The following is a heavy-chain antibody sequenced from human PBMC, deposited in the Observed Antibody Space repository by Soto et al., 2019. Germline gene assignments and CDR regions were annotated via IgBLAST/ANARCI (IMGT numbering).Heavy chain of an antibody. V-gene: IGHV3-23*01. J-gene: IGHJ4*02. D-gene: IGHD2-15*01. CDR2: ICGRGGNT. CDR3: AKAGCSGGTCYLYSFDY. CDR1: GFTFSNYA. Sequence: PGGSLRLSCAASGFTFSNYAMSWVRQAPGKGLEWVSTICGRGGNTYYADSVKGRFTISRDNSSNTLYLQMDSLRVEDSAVYSCAKAGCSGGTCYLYSFDYWGQGALVTVSS.